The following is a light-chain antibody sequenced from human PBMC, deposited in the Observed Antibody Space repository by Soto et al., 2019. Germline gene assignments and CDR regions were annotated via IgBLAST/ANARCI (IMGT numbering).Light chain of an antibody. CDR3: QQYGSSPSLT. CDR2: GAS. Sequence: EIGLTQSPGTLSLSPGERATLSGRASQSVSSSYLAWYQQKPGQAPRLLIYGASSRATSIPDRFSGSGSGTDFTRTIRSLEPEDFAVYYCQQYGSSPSLTFVGGTKVEIK. CDR1: QSVSSSY. J-gene: IGKJ4*01. V-gene: IGKV3-20*01.